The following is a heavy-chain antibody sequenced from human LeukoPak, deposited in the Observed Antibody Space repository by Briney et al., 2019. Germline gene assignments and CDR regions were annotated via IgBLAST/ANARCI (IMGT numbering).Heavy chain of an antibody. Sequence: GGSLRLSCSASGFTFSSYEMNWVRQAPGKGLEWVSYISSSGGTINYADSVKGRFTISRDNAKNSLYLQMNSLRAEDTAVYYCAKATTVVNLRYYYYGMDVWGQGTTVTVSS. CDR2: ISSSGGTI. CDR3: AKATTVVNLRYYYYGMDV. J-gene: IGHJ6*02. CDR1: GFTFSSYE. V-gene: IGHV3-48*03. D-gene: IGHD4-23*01.